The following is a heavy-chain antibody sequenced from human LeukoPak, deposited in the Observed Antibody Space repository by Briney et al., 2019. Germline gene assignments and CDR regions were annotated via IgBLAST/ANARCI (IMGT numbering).Heavy chain of an antibody. CDR2: ITGSSGTI. CDR3: ARDSGYDS. V-gene: IGHV3-48*02. Sequence: PGGSLRLSCVASGFTFSIYSMNWVRQAPGKGLEWVSYITGSSGTISYADSVKGRFTVSRDNAKNSLYLQMNSLRDEDTAVYYCARDSGYDSWGQGALVTVSS. CDR1: GFTFSIYS. J-gene: IGHJ4*02. D-gene: IGHD5-12*01.